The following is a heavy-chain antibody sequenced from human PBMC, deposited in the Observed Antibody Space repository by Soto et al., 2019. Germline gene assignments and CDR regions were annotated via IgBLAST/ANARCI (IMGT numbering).Heavy chain of an antibody. CDR1: GFTFSNYG. D-gene: IGHD5-12*01. CDR3: ARPDIVAAIGGALDC. V-gene: IGHV3-33*01. CDR2: IWNDGSSR. Sequence: QVQLVESGGGVVQPGRSLRLSCEASGFTFSNYGMHWVRQAPGKGLEWVAVIWNDGSSRHYADSVKGRFTISRDNAKKTLFLQMNNLRAEDTAVYYCARPDIVAAIGGALDCWGQGTLVTVSS. J-gene: IGHJ4*02.